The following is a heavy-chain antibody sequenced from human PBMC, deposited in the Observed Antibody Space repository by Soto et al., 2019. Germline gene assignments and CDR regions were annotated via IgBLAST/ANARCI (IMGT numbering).Heavy chain of an antibody. V-gene: IGHV3-30-3*01. CDR2: ISYDGDNQ. CDR3: VSPHSDSSNAFDL. D-gene: IGHD3-22*01. J-gene: IGHJ5*02. Sequence: QQQLVESGGGVVQPGRSLRLSCAASGFSFSHYAMHWVRQPPGKGLEWVALISYDGDNQYFTDSVRGRFTISRDNSKTTVYLEMNSLRLDDTATYYCVSPHSDSSNAFDLWGQGTLVTVSS. CDR1: GFSFSHYA.